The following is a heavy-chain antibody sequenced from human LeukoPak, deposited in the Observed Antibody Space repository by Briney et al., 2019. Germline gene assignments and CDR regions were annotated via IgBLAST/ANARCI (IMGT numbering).Heavy chain of an antibody. CDR3: AKGYSHGQVLLN. J-gene: IGHJ4*02. D-gene: IGHD2-15*01. Sequence: GGSLRLSCAASGFTSSSYGMHWVRQAPGKGLEWVAFIRYDGSYKYYADSVKGRFTISRDNSKNTLYLQMNSLRAEDTTVYYCAKGYSHGQVLLNWGQGTLVTVSS. V-gene: IGHV3-30*02. CDR1: GFTSSSYG. CDR2: IRYDGSYK.